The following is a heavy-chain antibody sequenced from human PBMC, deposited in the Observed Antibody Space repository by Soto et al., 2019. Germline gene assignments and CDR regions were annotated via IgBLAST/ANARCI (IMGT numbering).Heavy chain of an antibody. CDR2: IKSRADGGTT. D-gene: IGHD6-19*01. Sequence: VGSLRLSCAASGFTFTKAWMTWVRQTPGKGLEWVGRIKSRADGGTTDYAASVKDRFIISRDDSNDTLYLHMNRLKTDDTAVYSCTTASQWLPLYSGVQGA. CDR3: TTASQWLPLYS. CDR1: GFTFTKAW. J-gene: IGHJ4*02. V-gene: IGHV3-15*01.